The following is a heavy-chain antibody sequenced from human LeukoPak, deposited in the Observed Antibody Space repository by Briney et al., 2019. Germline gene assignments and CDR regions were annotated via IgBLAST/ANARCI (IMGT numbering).Heavy chain of an antibody. D-gene: IGHD3-22*01. J-gene: IGHJ4*02. Sequence: SETLSLTCAVYGGSFSGYYWSWIRQPPGKGLEWIGEINHSGSTNYNPSLKSRVTISVDTSKNQFSLKLSSVTAADTAVYYCAREEITMIVDWGQGTLVTVSS. CDR1: GGSFSGYY. CDR2: INHSGST. V-gene: IGHV4-34*01. CDR3: AREEITMIVD.